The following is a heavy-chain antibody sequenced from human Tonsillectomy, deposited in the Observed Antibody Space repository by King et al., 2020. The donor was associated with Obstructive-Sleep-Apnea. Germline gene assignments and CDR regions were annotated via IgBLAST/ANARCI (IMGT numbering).Heavy chain of an antibody. D-gene: IGHD4-17*01. CDR3: ARVPHLDDYGDYYHREMAAFDI. CDR1: GGTFSSYA. J-gene: IGHJ3*02. Sequence: QLVQSGAEVKKPGSSVKVSCKASGGTFSSYAISWVRQAPGQGLEWMGGIIPILGIANYAQKFQGRVTITADKSTSTAYMELSSLRSEDTAVYYCARVPHLDDYGDYYHREMAAFDIWGQGTMVTVSS. V-gene: IGHV1-69*04. CDR2: IIPILGIA.